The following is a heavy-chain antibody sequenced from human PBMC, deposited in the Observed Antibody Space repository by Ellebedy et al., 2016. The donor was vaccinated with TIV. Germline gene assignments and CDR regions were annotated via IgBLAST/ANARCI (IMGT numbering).Heavy chain of an antibody. CDR2: IKQDGSEK. J-gene: IGHJ4*02. Sequence: GGSLRLSCAASGFTFSSYWMSWVRQAPGKGLEWVANIKQDGSEKYYVDSVKGRFTISRDNAKNSLYLQMNSLRAEDTAVYYCASLWIQLWEPPFDYWGQGTLVTVSS. D-gene: IGHD5-18*01. CDR1: GFTFSSYW. CDR3: ASLWIQLWEPPFDY. V-gene: IGHV3-7*01.